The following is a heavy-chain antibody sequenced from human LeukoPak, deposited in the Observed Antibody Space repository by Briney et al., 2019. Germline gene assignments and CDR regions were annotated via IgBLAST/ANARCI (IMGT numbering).Heavy chain of an antibody. CDR3: ARGGGLDV. Sequence: GGSLRLSCAASGFTFSSYWMDWARQAPGKGLEGVASINHNGNVNYYVDSVKGRFTISRDNAKNSLYLQMSNLRAEDTAVYFCARGGGLDVWGQGATVTVSS. V-gene: IGHV3-7*03. J-gene: IGHJ6*02. CDR1: GFTFSSYW. CDR2: INHNGNVN. D-gene: IGHD3-16*01.